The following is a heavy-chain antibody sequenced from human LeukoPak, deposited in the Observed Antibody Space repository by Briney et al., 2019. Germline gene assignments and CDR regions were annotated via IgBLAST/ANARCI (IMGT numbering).Heavy chain of an antibody. CDR1: GESFSGYQ. Sequence: SETLSLTCAVYGESFSGYQWSWIRQAPGTGLEWIGEINHSGSPNYNPSLKSRVTLSVDTSKNQFSLRLRSVTAADTAVYYCARPGQLGSLYYGMDVWGQGTTVTVS. D-gene: IGHD3-10*01. CDR3: ARPGQLGSLYYGMDV. CDR2: INHSGSP. V-gene: IGHV4-34*01. J-gene: IGHJ6*02.